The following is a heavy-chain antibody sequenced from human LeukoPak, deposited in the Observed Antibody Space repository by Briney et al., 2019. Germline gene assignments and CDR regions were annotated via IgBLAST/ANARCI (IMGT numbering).Heavy chain of an antibody. V-gene: IGHV4-34*01. J-gene: IGHJ4*02. CDR1: GGSFSGYY. CDR3: ARLPRGSYYADDY. CDR2: INHSGST. D-gene: IGHD1-26*01. Sequence: SETLSLTCAVYGGSFSGYYWSWIRQPPGKGLEWIGEINHSGSTNYNPSLKSRVTISVDTSKNQFSLKLSSVTAADTAVYYCARLPRGSYYADDYWGQGTLVTVSS.